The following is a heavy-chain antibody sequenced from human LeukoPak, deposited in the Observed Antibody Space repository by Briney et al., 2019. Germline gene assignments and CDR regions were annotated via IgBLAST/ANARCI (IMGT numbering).Heavy chain of an antibody. D-gene: IGHD6-19*01. Sequence: ASVKVSCKASGYSFTGYYIHWVRQAPGQGLEWMGWINPNTGGTNFAQKFQGRVTMTRDTSITTTHMELSSLRSDDTAVYYSAPVDQWLAYDYWGQGTLVTVSS. CDR1: GYSFTGYY. J-gene: IGHJ4*02. CDR3: APVDQWLAYDY. V-gene: IGHV1-2*02. CDR2: INPNTGGT.